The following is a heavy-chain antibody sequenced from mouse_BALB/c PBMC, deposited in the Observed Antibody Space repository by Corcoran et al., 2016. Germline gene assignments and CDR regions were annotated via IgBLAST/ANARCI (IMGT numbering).Heavy chain of an antibody. V-gene: IGHV3-6*02. CDR1: GYSITSGYY. CDR3: AREYYGYFDV. CDR2: ISYDGSN. J-gene: IGHJ1*01. Sequence: DVQLQESGPGLVKPSQSLSLTCSVTGYSITSGYYWNWIRQFPGNKLEWMGYISYDGSNNYNPSLKNRISITRDTSKNQFFLKLNSVTTEDTATYYCAREYYGYFDVWGAGTTVTVSS.